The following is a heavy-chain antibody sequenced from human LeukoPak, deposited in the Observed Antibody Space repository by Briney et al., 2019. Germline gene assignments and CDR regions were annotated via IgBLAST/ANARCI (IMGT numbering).Heavy chain of an antibody. CDR1: GGSTSSYY. J-gene: IGHJ4*02. CDR3: AGMIAVAGGAFDY. V-gene: IGHV4-4*07. D-gene: IGHD6-19*01. CDR2: IYTSGST. Sequence: PSETLSLTCTVSGGSTSSYYWSWIRQPAGKGLEWIGRIYTSGSTNYNPSLKSRVTMSVDTSKNHFSLKLSSVTAADTAVYYCAGMIAVAGGAFDYWGQGTLVTVSS.